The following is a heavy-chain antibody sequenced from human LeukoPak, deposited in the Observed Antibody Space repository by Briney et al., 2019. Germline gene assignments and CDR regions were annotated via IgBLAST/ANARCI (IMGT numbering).Heavy chain of an antibody. CDR2: ISCRGST. CDR3: ARHLYGDYVSDS. D-gene: IGHD4-17*01. Sequence: PSETLSLTCTVSGGSIKSYFWSWIRQSPGKGLEWIGYISCRGSTNYNPSLKSRVIISIDTSKNQFSLKLSSVTAADTAVYYCARHLYGDYVSDSWGQGNLVTVSS. J-gene: IGHJ5*02. CDR1: GGSIKSYF. V-gene: IGHV4-59*08.